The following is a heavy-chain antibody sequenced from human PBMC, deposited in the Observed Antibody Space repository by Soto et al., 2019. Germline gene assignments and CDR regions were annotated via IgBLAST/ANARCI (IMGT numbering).Heavy chain of an antibody. V-gene: IGHV3-30-3*01. Sequence: GGSLRLSCAASGFTFSSYAMHWVRQAPGKGLEWVAVISYDGSNKYYADSVKGRFTISRDNSKNTLYLQMNSLRAEETAVYYCARDLGGSLDYFDYWGQGTLVTVSS. CDR1: GFTFSSYA. J-gene: IGHJ4*02. CDR2: ISYDGSNK. CDR3: ARDLGGSLDYFDY. D-gene: IGHD1-26*01.